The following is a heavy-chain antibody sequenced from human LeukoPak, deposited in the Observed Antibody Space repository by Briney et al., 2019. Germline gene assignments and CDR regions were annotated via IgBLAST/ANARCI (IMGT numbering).Heavy chain of an antibody. CDR2: ISAYNGNT. Sequence: ASVKVSCKASGYTFTSYGISWVRQAPGQGLEWMGWISAYNGNTNYAQKFQGRVTMTRDTSISTAYMELSSLRSDDTAVYYCAKNGGGSGTYFNYDSYYMDVWGKGTTVTVSS. CDR1: GYTFTSYG. D-gene: IGHD3-10*01. CDR3: AKNGGGSGTYFNYDSYYMDV. V-gene: IGHV1-18*01. J-gene: IGHJ6*03.